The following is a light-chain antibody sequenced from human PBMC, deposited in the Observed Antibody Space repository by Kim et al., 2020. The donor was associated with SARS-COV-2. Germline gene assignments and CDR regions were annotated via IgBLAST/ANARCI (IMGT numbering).Light chain of an antibody. CDR3: NSRDTSGDHAV. J-gene: IGLJ7*01. Sequence: ALGQTVRITRHGDSLRCYYACWYQQKPGQAPVLVMYVQNTRPSGIPDRFSGSSSGNTASLTITGAQAEDEADYYCNSRDTSGDHAVFGGGTQLTVL. CDR1: SLRCYY. CDR2: VQN. V-gene: IGLV3-19*01.